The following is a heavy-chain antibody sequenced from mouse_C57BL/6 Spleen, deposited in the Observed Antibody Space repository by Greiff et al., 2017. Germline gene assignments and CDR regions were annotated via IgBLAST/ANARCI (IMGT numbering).Heavy chain of an antibody. Sequence: DAGGGLVQPKGSLKLSCAASGFSFNTYAMNWVRQAPGKGLEWVARIRSKSNNYATYYADSVKDRFTISRDDSESMLYLQMNNLKTEDTAMYYCVRQPLYYGSSYGYFDVWGTGTTVTVSS. J-gene: IGHJ1*03. D-gene: IGHD1-1*01. CDR2: IRSKSNNYAT. V-gene: IGHV10-1*01. CDR1: GFSFNTYA. CDR3: VRQPLYYGSSYGYFDV.